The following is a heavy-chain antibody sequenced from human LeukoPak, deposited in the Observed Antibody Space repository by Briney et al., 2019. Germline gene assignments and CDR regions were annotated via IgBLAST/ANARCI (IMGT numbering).Heavy chain of an antibody. J-gene: IGHJ4*02. CDR1: GYSISTSYY. D-gene: IGHD3-16*02. Sequence: KTSETLSLTCTVSGYSISTSYYWDWIRQPPGKGLDWIGSIYHSGSTYYNVSLKSRVTISVDTSKNQFSLKLSSVTAADTAVYYCARGFYDYVWGSYHPFDYWGQGTLVTVSS. V-gene: IGHV4-38-2*02. CDR2: IYHSGST. CDR3: ARGFYDYVWGSYHPFDY.